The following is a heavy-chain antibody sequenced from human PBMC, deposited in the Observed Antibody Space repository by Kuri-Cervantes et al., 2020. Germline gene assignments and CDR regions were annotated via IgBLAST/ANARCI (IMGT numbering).Heavy chain of an antibody. CDR2: INYSGNT. Sequence: GSLRLSCTVSRGSISSRTYYWGWIRQPPGKGLEWIGNINYSGNTYYNPSLKSRVTMSVDTSENQFSLKLSSVTAADTAVYYCARFCSGGRASRYNWFDPWGQGTLVTVSS. V-gene: IGHV4-39*01. D-gene: IGHD2-15*01. CDR3: ARFCSGGRASRYNWFDP. J-gene: IGHJ5*02. CDR1: RGSISSRTYY.